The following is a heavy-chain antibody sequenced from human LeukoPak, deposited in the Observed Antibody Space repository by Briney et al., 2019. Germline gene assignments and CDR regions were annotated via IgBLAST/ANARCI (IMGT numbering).Heavy chain of an antibody. CDR1: GFTFSTYG. V-gene: IGHV3-30*18. CDR3: AKDPMAVPGVHFDY. J-gene: IGHJ4*02. CDR2: ISYDGSNK. Sequence: GRSLRLSCAASGFTFSTYGMHWVRQAPGKGLEWVAVISYDGSNKYYADSVKGRFTISRDNSKNTLYLQMSSLRTEDTAVYYCAKDPMAVPGVHFDYWGQGTLVTVSS. D-gene: IGHD3-10*01.